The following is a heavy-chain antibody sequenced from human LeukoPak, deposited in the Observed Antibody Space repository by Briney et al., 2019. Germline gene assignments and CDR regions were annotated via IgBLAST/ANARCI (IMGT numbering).Heavy chain of an antibody. Sequence: ASVKVSCKASGYTFTSYGISWVRQAPGQGLEWMGWISAYNGNTNYAQKLQGRVTMTTDTSTSTAYMELRSLRSDDTAVYYCARVARLTATTGAFDIWGQGTMVPVSS. CDR1: GYTFTSYG. CDR2: ISAYNGNT. D-gene: IGHD5-18*01. CDR3: ARVARLTATTGAFDI. J-gene: IGHJ3*02. V-gene: IGHV1-18*01.